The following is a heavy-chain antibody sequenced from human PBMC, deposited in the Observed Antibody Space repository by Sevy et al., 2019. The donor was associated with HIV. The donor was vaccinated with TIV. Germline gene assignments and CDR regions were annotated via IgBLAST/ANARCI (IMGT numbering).Heavy chain of an antibody. V-gene: IGHV3-30*04. D-gene: IGHD2-15*01. CDR1: GFTFRRSA. J-gene: IGHJ4*02. CDR3: TRDGGGDYFDY. Sequence: GGSLRLSCAASGFTFRRSAMHWVRQAPGQGLESVAVISCDGGKTYHADSVKGRFTISRDNSENTLYLQMNSLRAEDTAVYYCTRDGGGDYFDYWGLGTLVTVSS. CDR2: ISCDGGKT.